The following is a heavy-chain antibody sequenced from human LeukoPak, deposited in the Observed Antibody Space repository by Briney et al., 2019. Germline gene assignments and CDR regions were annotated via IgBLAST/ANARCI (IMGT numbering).Heavy chain of an antibody. Sequence: SQTLSLTCTVSGDSISSRSYFWNWVRQPAGKGLEWLWRFYTSGSTNYNPSIKSRVTISVDTSKNQFSLKLSSVTAADTAVYYCARTYCGGDCRGYYYHYYMDVWGKGTTVTISS. CDR2: FYTSGST. CDR3: ARTYCGGDCRGYYYHYYMDV. V-gene: IGHV4-61*02. J-gene: IGHJ6*03. CDR1: GDSISSRSYF. D-gene: IGHD2-21*02.